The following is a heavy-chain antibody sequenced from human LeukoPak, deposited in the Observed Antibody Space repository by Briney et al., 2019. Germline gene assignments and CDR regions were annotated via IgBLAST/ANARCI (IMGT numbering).Heavy chain of an antibody. CDR3: ARQSDSGGYFEY. CDR2: IYYSGST. V-gene: IGHV4-59*08. Sequence: PSETLSLTCTVSGGSISSYYWSWIRQPPGKGLEWIGYIYYSGSTNYNPSLKSRASMSVETPKNQFSLRLSSVTAADTAVYYCARQSDSGGYFEYWGHGIRVTVSA. D-gene: IGHD3-10*01. CDR1: GGSISSYY. J-gene: IGHJ4*01.